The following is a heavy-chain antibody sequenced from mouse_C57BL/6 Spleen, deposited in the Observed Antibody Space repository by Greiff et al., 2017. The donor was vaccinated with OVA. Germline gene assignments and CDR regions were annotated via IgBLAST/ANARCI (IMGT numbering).Heavy chain of an antibody. D-gene: IGHD3-2*02. CDR2: IYPGDGDT. J-gene: IGHJ4*01. Sequence: VQLQQSGPELVKPGASVKISCKASGYAFSSSWMNWVKQRPGKGLEWIGRIYPGDGDTNYNGKFKGKATLTADKSSSTAYMQLSSLTSEDSAVYFCARDSSGPREPMDYWGQGTSVTVSS. CDR1: GYAFSSSW. V-gene: IGHV1-82*01. CDR3: ARDSSGPREPMDY.